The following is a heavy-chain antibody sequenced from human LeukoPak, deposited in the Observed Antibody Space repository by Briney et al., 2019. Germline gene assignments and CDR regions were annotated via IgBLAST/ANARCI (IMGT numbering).Heavy chain of an antibody. CDR2: ISSSSSYI. CDR3: ARAAVAGIDAFDI. D-gene: IGHD6-19*01. V-gene: IGHV3-21*04. CDR1: GFTFSSYS. J-gene: IGHJ3*02. Sequence: GGSLRLSCAASGFTFSSYSMNWVRQAPGKGLEWVSSISSSSSYIYYADSVKGRFTISRDNAKNSLYLQMNSLRAEDTAVYYCARAAVAGIDAFDIWGQGTMVTVSS.